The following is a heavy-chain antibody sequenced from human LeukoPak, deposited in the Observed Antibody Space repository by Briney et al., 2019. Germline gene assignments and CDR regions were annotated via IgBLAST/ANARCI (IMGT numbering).Heavy chain of an antibody. CDR1: GFTFTDFA. D-gene: IGHD2-15*01. Sequence: HSGGSLRLSCAASGFTFTDFAMTWVRQVPGEGLEWVSSISDGGDDTYYTDSAKGRFSTSRDNLRNTLYLQMHSLRVDDTAVYYCAKDGAQAGYFFDLWGQGALVTVSS. J-gene: IGHJ4*02. CDR2: ISDGGDDT. CDR3: AKDGAQAGYFFDL. V-gene: IGHV3-23*01.